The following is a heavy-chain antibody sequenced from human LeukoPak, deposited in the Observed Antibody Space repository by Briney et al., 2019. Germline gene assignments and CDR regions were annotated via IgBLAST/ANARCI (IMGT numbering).Heavy chain of an antibody. J-gene: IGHJ5*02. CDR1: GGSISSGDYY. V-gene: IGHV4-30-4*01. CDR2: IYYSGST. Sequence: SETLSLTCTVSGGSISSGDYYWSWIRQPPGKDLEWIGYIYYSGSTYYNPSLKSRVTISVDTSKDQFSLKLSSVTAADTAVYYCARELITIFGVAKGWFDPWGQGTLVTVSS. CDR3: ARELITIFGVAKGWFDP. D-gene: IGHD3-3*01.